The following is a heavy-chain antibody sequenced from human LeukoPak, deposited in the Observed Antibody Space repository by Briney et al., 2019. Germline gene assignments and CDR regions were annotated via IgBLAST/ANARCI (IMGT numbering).Heavy chain of an antibody. CDR3: AKEITMVRGVIITGGLYYYYGMDV. Sequence: PGGSLRLSCAASGFTFSSYAMSWVRQAPGKGLEWVSAISGSGGSTYYADSVKGRFTISRDNSKNTLYLQMNSLRAEDTAVYYCAKEITMVRGVIITGGLYYYYGMDVWGQGTTVTVSS. CDR1: GFTFSSYA. CDR2: ISGSGGST. V-gene: IGHV3-23*01. D-gene: IGHD3-10*01. J-gene: IGHJ6*02.